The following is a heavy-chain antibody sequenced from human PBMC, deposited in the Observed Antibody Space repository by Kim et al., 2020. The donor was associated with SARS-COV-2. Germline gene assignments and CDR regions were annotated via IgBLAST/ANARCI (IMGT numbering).Heavy chain of an antibody. Sequence: SETLSLTCTVSGGSISSSSYYWGWIRQPPGKGLEWIGSIYYSGSTYYNPSLKSRVTISVDTSKNQFSLKLSSVTAADTAVYYCARQIAAAGNGFDPWGQGTLVTVSS. V-gene: IGHV4-39*01. CDR2: IYYSGST. D-gene: IGHD6-13*01. CDR1: GGSISSSSYY. CDR3: ARQIAAAGNGFDP. J-gene: IGHJ5*02.